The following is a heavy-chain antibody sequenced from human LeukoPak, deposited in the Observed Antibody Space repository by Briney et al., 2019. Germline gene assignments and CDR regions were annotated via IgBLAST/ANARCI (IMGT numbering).Heavy chain of an antibody. Sequence: SSETLSLTCTVSGGSISSGGYYWSWIRQHPGKGLEWIGYIYYSGSTYYNPSLKSRVTISVDTSKNQFSLKLSSVTAADTAVYFCAGDYGDYYFDYWGQGTLVTVSS. CDR3: AGDYGDYYFDY. J-gene: IGHJ4*02. CDR1: GGSISSGGYY. CDR2: IYYSGST. D-gene: IGHD4-17*01. V-gene: IGHV4-31*03.